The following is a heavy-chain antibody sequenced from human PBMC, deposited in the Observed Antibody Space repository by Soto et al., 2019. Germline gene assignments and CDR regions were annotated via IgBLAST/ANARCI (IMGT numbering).Heavy chain of an antibody. CDR1: GGSFSGYY. J-gene: IGHJ4*02. V-gene: IGHV4-34*01. CDR2: INHSGST. CDR3: ARVSGDYVPDY. D-gene: IGHD4-17*01. Sequence: QVQLQQWGAGLLKPSATLSLPCAVYGGSFSGYYWCWLRQPPGKGLEWIGEINHSGSTHYNPSLKRRVTISVDTSKNQFSLRLSSVTAADTAVYYCARVSGDYVPDYWGQGTLVTVSS.